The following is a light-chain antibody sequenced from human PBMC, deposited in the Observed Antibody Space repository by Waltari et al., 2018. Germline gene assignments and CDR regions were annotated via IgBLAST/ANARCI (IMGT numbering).Light chain of an antibody. CDR2: EVT. CDR1: TSDVGSYNL. J-gene: IGLJ3*02. CDR3: CSYAGISTWV. V-gene: IGLV2-23*02. Sequence: QSALAQPASVSGSPGQSITISCTGSTSDVGSYNLVPWYQQPPGKAPKLIIYEVTKMASGISDRFSGSKSGNTASLTISGLQAGDEGDYYCCSYAGISTWVFGGGTKVTVL.